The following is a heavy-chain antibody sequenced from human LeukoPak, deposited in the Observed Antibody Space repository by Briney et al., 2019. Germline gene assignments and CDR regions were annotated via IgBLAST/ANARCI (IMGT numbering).Heavy chain of an antibody. J-gene: IGHJ5*02. Sequence: SETLSFTCAVYGGSFSGYYWSWIRQPPGKGLEWIGEINHSGSTNYNPSFKSRVTISVDTSKNQFSLKLSSVTAADTAVYYCARGPRIAAPRYGRGTPKTHNWFDPWGQGTLVTVSS. CDR1: GGSFSGYY. CDR2: INHSGST. CDR3: ARGPRIAAPRYGRGTPKTHNWFDP. V-gene: IGHV4-34*01. D-gene: IGHD6-13*01.